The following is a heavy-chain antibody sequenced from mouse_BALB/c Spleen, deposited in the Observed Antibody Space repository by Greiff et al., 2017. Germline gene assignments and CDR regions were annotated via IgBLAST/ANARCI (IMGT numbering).Heavy chain of an antibody. CDR3: ARHYGSSSWFAY. CDR2: ISYSGST. Sequence: VQLKQSGPGLVKPSQSLSLTCTVTGYSITSYYAWNWIRQFPGNKLEWMGYISYSGSTSYNPSLKSRISITRDTSKNQFFLQLNSVTTEDTATYYCARHYGSSSWFAYWGQGTLVTVSA. J-gene: IGHJ3*01. D-gene: IGHD1-1*01. V-gene: IGHV3-2*02. CDR1: GYSITSYYA.